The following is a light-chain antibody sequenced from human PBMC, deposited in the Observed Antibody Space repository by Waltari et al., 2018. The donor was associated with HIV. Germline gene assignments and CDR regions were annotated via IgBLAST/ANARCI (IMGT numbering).Light chain of an antibody. V-gene: IGKV3-20*01. CDR2: GAS. CDR3: HQYGSLPET. J-gene: IGKJ1*01. CDR1: QPVSSSH. Sequence: DTALTQSPGTLSLSLGEGAILSCRTSQPVSSSHLAWYQQKPGQAPSLFVYGASTRAAGIPDRFSGSGSGADFTLSISRLEPEDFAVYYCHQYGSLPETFGQGTKV.